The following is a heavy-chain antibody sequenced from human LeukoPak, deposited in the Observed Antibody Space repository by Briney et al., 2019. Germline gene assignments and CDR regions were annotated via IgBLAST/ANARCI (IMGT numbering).Heavy chain of an antibody. D-gene: IGHD2-8*01. V-gene: IGHV4-34*01. CDR3: ARGGYCTNGVCSYYYYYMDV. CDR2: INHSGST. J-gene: IGHJ6*03. Sequence: SETLSLTCAVYGGSFSGYYWSWIRQPPGKGLEWIGEINHSGSTNYNPSLKSRVTISVDTSKNQFSLKLSSVTAADTAVYYCARGGYCTNGVCSYYYYYMDVWGKGTTVTVSS. CDR1: GGSFSGYY.